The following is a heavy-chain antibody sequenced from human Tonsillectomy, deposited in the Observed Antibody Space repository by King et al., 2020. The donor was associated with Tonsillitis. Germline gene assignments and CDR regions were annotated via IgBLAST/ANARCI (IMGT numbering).Heavy chain of an antibody. V-gene: IGHV5-51*03. J-gene: IGHJ3*02. Sequence: VQLVESGTEVKKPGESLTISCKGSEYSFTSYWIGWVRQMPGKGLEWMGIIYPGDSDTRYSPSFQGQVSISADKSISTAYLQWSSLKASDTAMYYCARTLYYYDRSGWGAFHIWGQGTMVTVSS. CDR3: ARTLYYYDRSGWGAFHI. D-gene: IGHD3-22*01. CDR2: IYPGDSDT. CDR1: EYSFTSYW.